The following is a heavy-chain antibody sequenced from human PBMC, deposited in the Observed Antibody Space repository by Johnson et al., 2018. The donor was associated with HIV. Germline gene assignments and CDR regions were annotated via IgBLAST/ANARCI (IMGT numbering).Heavy chain of an antibody. J-gene: IGHJ3*01. Sequence: QMLLVESGGGVVRPGGSLRLSCAGSGFTFSSYAMHWVRQAPGKGLEWVSVIFSVGNTYYADSVKGRFTISRENSKNTLYLQMNRMIAEDTAVDYCARMTTTEDHHDGLDLWGQGTMVTVSS. CDR1: GFTFSSYA. CDR2: IFSVGNT. V-gene: IGHV3-30*14. CDR3: ARMTTTEDHHDGLDL. D-gene: IGHD4-17*01.